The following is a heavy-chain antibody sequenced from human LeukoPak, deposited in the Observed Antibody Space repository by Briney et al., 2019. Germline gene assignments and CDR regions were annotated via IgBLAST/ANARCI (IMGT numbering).Heavy chain of an antibody. CDR3: AELGITMIGGV. CDR2: INSDGSST. D-gene: IGHD3-10*02. Sequence: AGSLRLSCAASGFTFSSYWMHWVRQAPGRGLVWVSRINSDGSSTSYADSVKGRFTISRDNAKNTLYLQMNSLRAEDTAVYYCAELGITMIGGVWGKGTTVTISS. CDR1: GFTFSSYW. V-gene: IGHV3-74*01. J-gene: IGHJ6*04.